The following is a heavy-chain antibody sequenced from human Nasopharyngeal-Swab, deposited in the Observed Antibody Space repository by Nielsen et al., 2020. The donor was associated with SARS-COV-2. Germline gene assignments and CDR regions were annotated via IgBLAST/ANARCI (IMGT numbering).Heavy chain of an antibody. CDR2: ITSSGANT. CDR3: ARTGTTFDY. CDR1: GFSFNTYA. J-gene: IGHJ4*02. V-gene: IGHV3-23*01. Sequence: GGSLRLSCAASGFSFNTYAMSWVRQAPGKGLEWVSAITSSGANTYYADSAKGRFTISRDNSKNTLYLQMNSLRAEDTAVYYCARTGTTFDYWGQGTLVTVSS. D-gene: IGHD1-1*01.